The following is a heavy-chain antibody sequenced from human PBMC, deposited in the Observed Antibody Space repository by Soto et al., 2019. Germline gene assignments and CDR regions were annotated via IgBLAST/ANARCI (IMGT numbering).Heavy chain of an antibody. CDR1: GGSFSNYG. D-gene: IGHD3-22*01. J-gene: IGHJ6*02. CDR2: IIPVFGTP. Sequence: QVQVVQSGAEVKKPGSSVKVSCKASGGSFSNYGISWVRQAPGQGLEWMGGIIPVFGTPHYAQKFQDRVTITAHESTSTVYMEVSSLTSEDTAVYYCARGDATKIIVTTYYGLDVWGQGTTVTVSS. CDR3: ARGDATKIIVTTYYGLDV. V-gene: IGHV1-69*12.